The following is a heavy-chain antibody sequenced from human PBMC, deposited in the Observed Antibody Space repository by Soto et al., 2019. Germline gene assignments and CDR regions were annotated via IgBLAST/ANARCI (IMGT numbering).Heavy chain of an antibody. CDR3: AKEGRLGKRRFDF. CDR1: RFTFSSYG. V-gene: IGHV3-23*01. Sequence: GGSLRLSCAASRFTFSSYGMSWVRQAPGKGLEWVSGISGTGKTTYYADSVRGRFTISRDNFANMVYLQMSNLRVDDTAIYFCAKEGRLGKRRFDFWGQGALVTVSS. CDR2: ISGTGKTT. D-gene: IGHD1-1*01. J-gene: IGHJ4*02.